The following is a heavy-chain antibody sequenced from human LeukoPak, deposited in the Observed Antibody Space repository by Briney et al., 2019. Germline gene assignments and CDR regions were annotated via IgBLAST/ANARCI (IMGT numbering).Heavy chain of an antibody. D-gene: IGHD3-10*02. Sequence: AGGSLRLSCAASGFTFSSHAMSWVRQAPGKGLEWVSTVSGSGGNTYYTDSVKGRFTISRDNSKNTLSLQMNSLRAEDTAVYYCATSGLRSGYYVWGQGTLVTVSS. CDR2: VSGSGGNT. J-gene: IGHJ4*02. CDR1: GFTFSSHA. V-gene: IGHV3-23*01. CDR3: ATSGLRSGYYV.